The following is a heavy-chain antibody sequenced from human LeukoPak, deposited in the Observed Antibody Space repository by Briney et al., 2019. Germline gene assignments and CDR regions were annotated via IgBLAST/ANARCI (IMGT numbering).Heavy chain of an antibody. CDR3: ARGAYYYGSGNRYYYGMDV. D-gene: IGHD3-10*01. CDR1: GGTFSSYA. CDR2: IIPIFGTA. Sequence: SVKVSCKASGGTFSSYAISWVRQAPGQGLEWMGGIIPIFGTATYAQKFQGRVTITADESTSTAYMELSSLRSEDTAVYYCARGAYYYGSGNRYYYGMDVWGQGTTVTVSS. J-gene: IGHJ6*02. V-gene: IGHV1-69*01.